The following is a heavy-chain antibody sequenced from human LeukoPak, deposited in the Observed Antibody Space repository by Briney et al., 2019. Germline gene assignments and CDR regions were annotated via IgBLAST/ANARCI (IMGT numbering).Heavy chain of an antibody. Sequence: PSETLSLTCAVYGGSFSGYYWSWIRQPPGKGLEWIGEINHSGSTNYNPSLKSRVPISVDTSKNQFSLKLRSVTAADTAVYYCAREVSAAAGRYYYYYYMDVWGKGTTVTVSS. D-gene: IGHD6-13*01. CDR1: GGSFSGYY. CDR3: AREVSAAAGRYYYYYYMDV. J-gene: IGHJ6*03. V-gene: IGHV4-34*01. CDR2: INHSGST.